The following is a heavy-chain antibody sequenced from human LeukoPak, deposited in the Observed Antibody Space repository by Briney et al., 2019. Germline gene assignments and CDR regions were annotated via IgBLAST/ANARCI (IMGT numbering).Heavy chain of an antibody. CDR2: IYPGDSDT. D-gene: IGHD3-3*01. J-gene: IGHJ4*02. CDR1: GYSFTSYW. V-gene: IGHV5-51*01. Sequence: GESLKISCKGSGYSFTSYWIGWVRQMPGKGLEWMGIIYPGDSDTRYSPSFQGQVTISPDKSISTAYLQWSSLKASDTAMYYCARRAYDFWSGYSPFDYWGQGTLVTVSS. CDR3: ARRAYDFWSGYSPFDY.